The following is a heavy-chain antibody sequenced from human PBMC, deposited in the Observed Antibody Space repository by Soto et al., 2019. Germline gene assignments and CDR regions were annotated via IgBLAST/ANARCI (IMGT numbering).Heavy chain of an antibody. CDR1: GGSFSGYY. V-gene: IGHV4-34*01. D-gene: IGHD3-10*01. Sequence: SETLSLTCAVYGGSFSGYYWSWIRQPPGKGLEWIGEINHSGSTNYNPSLKSRVTISVDTSKNQFSLKLSSVTAADTAVYYCARERGGLLWFGEPWFDPWGQGTLVTVSS. J-gene: IGHJ5*02. CDR3: ARERGGLLWFGEPWFDP. CDR2: INHSGST.